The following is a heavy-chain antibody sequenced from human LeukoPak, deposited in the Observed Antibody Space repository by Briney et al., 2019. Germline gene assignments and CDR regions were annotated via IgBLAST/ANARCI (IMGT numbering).Heavy chain of an antibody. CDR2: IYTSGST. D-gene: IGHD6-19*01. J-gene: IGHJ4*02. Sequence: SETLSLTCTVSGGSISSYYWSWIRQPAGKGLEWIGRIYTSGSTNYNPSLKSRVTMSVDTSKNQFSLKLSSVTAADTAVYYCARVRVAVAGTLFDYWAREPWSPSPQ. CDR1: GGSISSYY. V-gene: IGHV4-4*07. CDR3: ARVRVAVAGTLFDY.